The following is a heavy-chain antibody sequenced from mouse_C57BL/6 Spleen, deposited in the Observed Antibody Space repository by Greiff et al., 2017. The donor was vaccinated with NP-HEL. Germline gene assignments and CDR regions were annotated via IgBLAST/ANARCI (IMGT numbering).Heavy chain of an antibody. CDR3: ARQGGAQATDAMDY. J-gene: IGHJ4*01. CDR2: INPNNGGT. CDR1: GYTFTDYN. V-gene: IGHV1-22*01. D-gene: IGHD3-2*02. Sequence: EVQLQQSGPELVKPGASVKMSCKASGYTFTDYNMHWVKQSHGKSLEWIGYINPNNGGTSYNQKFKGKATLTVNKSSSTAYMELRSLTSEESAVYYCARQGGAQATDAMDYWGQGTSVTVSS.